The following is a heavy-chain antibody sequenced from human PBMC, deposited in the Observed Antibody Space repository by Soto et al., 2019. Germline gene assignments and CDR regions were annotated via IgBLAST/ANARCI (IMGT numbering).Heavy chain of an antibody. D-gene: IGHD3-3*01. CDR3: ARVNKGFWSGYGNQSYYYGMDV. CDR1: GFTFSSYA. Sequence: PGGSLRLSCAASGFTFSSYAMHWVRQAPGKGLEGVAVISYDGSNKYYADSVKGRFTISRDNSKNTLYLQMNSLRAEDTAVYYCARVNKGFWSGYGNQSYYYGMDVWGQGTTVTVSS. V-gene: IGHV3-30-3*01. CDR2: ISYDGSNK. J-gene: IGHJ6*02.